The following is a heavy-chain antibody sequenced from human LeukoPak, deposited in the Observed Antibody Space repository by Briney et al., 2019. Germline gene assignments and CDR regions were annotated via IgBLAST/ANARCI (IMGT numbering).Heavy chain of an antibody. CDR3: ARDDRGGYYYYYMDV. V-gene: IGHV4-39*02. J-gene: IGHJ6*03. CDR1: GGSISSSSYY. Sequence: SETLSLTCTVSGGSISSSSYYWGWIRQPPGKGLEWIGSIYYSGSTYYNPSLKSRVTISVDTSKNQLSLKLSSVTAADTAVYYCARDDRGGYYYYYMDVWGKGTTVTVSS. D-gene: IGHD1-14*01. CDR2: IYYSGST.